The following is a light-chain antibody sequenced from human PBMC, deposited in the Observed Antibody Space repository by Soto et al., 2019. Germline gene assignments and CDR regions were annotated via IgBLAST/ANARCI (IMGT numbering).Light chain of an antibody. V-gene: IGKV1-39*01. CDR3: QQSYGGPPT. Sequence: DIQLTQSPSSLSASVGDRVTITCRASQTSSIYLNWYQQKPGKAPNLLIYTASTLQGGVPSRFSGSGSETDFTLTISSLQPEDFATYYCQQSYGGPPTFGQGTKVEVK. CDR1: QTSSIY. J-gene: IGKJ1*01. CDR2: TAS.